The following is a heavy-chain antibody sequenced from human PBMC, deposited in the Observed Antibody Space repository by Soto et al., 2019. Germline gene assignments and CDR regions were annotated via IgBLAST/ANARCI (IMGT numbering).Heavy chain of an antibody. CDR2: IYYSGST. V-gene: IGHV4-39*01. CDR1: GGSISSSSYY. J-gene: IGHJ5*02. D-gene: IGHD3-9*01. Sequence: SETLSLTCTVSGGSISSSSYYWGWIRQPPGKGLEWIGSIYYSGSTYYNPSLKSRVTISVDTSKNQFSLKLSSVTAADTAVYYCARQYYDILTGYYGDQLNWFDPWGQGTLVTVSS. CDR3: ARQYYDILTGYYGDQLNWFDP.